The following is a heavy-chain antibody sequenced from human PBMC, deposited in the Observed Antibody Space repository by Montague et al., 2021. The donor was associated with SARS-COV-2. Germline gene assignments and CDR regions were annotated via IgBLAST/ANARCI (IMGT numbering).Heavy chain of an antibody. V-gene: IGHV4-61*10. CDR2: IYSSGST. Sequence: SETRSLTCTVSGDSISSGTHYWSWIRQPAGKGLEWIGRIYSSGSTNYNPSLKSRVTISVDTSKNQFSLKLSSVTAADTAVYYCARDRGGGLGGVITAYYFDYWGQGTLVTVSS. D-gene: IGHD3-16*01. CDR1: GDSISSGTHY. J-gene: IGHJ4*02. CDR3: ARDRGGGLGGVITAYYFDY.